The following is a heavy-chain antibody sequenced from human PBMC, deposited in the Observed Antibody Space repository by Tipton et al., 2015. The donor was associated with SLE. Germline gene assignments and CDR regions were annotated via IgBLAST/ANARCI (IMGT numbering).Heavy chain of an antibody. V-gene: IGHV4-61*05. CDR1: GDSVSRSTYH. CDR3: ARVKDYIWGSYPLGTFDI. CDR2: IYYSGTT. J-gene: IGHJ3*02. Sequence: TLSLTCSVSGDSVSRSTYHWGWIRQPPGKGLEWIGHIYYSGTTYYNPSLKSRVTISLDKSKNQFSLKLSSVTAADTAVYYCARVKDYIWGSYPLGTFDIWGQGTMVTVSS. D-gene: IGHD3-16*02.